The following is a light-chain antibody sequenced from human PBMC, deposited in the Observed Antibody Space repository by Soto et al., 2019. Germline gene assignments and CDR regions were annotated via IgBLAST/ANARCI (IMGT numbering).Light chain of an antibody. CDR2: DVS. J-gene: IGLJ1*01. CDR1: SSDVGGYNY. CDR3: SSWTSGATYV. Sequence: QSALTQPPSASGSPGQSVTISCTGSSSDVGGYNYVSWYQQHPGKAPELVIYDVSNRPSGDSDRFSGSRSGNTASLTISGLQAEDEADYYCSSWTSGATYVFGSGTKVTV. V-gene: IGLV2-14*03.